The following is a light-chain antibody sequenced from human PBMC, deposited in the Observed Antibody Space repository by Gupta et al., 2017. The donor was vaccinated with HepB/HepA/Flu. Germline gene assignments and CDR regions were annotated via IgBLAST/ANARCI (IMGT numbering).Light chain of an antibody. CDR3: QQDISSPLT. Sequence: EIVLTQSPDTLSLSPGERATLSCRASQSVSRNYLAWYQQKPGQAPRLLIYGASRRATGIPDRFSGSGSGTDFTLTISRLEPEDFAVYYCQQDISSPLTFGRGTKVEIK. J-gene: IGKJ4*01. CDR2: GAS. V-gene: IGKV3-20*01. CDR1: QSVSRNY.